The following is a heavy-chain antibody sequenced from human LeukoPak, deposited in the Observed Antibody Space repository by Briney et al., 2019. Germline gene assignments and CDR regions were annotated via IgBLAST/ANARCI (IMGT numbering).Heavy chain of an antibody. J-gene: IGHJ5*02. CDR2: ISGSGGST. D-gene: IGHD6-13*01. Sequence: GGSLRLSCAASGFTFSSYAMSWVRQAPGRGLEWVSAISGSGGSTYYADSVKGRFTISRDNSKNTLYLQMNSLRAEDTAVYYCAKVGIAAAGIGRACWFDPWGQGTLVTVSS. CDR3: AKVGIAAAGIGRACWFDP. V-gene: IGHV3-23*01. CDR1: GFTFSSYA.